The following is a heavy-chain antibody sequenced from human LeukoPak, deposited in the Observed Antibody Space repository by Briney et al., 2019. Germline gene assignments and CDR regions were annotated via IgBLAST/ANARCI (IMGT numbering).Heavy chain of an antibody. CDR1: GDSISSGTYY. CDR3: ARLYQYYHFSSGYYKGFDFDS. J-gene: IGHJ4*02. Sequence: PSETLSLACTVSGDSISSGTYYWAWIRQPAGKGLEWIGHFFSSGSADYNPSLNSRATISEDTSTNQFSLRLSSMTAAGTAVYYCARLYQYYHFSSGYYKGFDFDSWGQGTLVTVSS. V-gene: IGHV4-61*09. D-gene: IGHD3-3*01. CDR2: FFSSGSA.